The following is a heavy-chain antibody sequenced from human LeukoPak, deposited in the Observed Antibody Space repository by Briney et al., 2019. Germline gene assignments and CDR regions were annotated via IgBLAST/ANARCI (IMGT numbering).Heavy chain of an antibody. Sequence: SETLSLTCTLSGGSISSYYWSWIRQPPGKGLEWIGDIYHSGSTNYNPSLTSRVNISVDTSKNQFSLKLTSVTAADTAVYYCARRRRSGGLYIDYWGQGTLVTVSS. J-gene: IGHJ4*02. CDR1: GGSISSYY. CDR3: ARRRRSGGLYIDY. V-gene: IGHV4-59*08. D-gene: IGHD2-15*01. CDR2: IYHSGST.